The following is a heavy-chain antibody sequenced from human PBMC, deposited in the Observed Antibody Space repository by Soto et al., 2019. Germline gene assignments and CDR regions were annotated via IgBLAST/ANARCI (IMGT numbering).Heavy chain of an antibody. CDR3: ARVRDGYHEY. CDR2: IIPILDIA. J-gene: IGHJ4*02. CDR1: RDTFSTYT. D-gene: IGHD5-12*01. V-gene: IGHV1-69*02. Sequence: QVQLVQSGAEVKKPGSSVKVSCKASRDTFSTYTISWVRQAPGQGLEWVGRIIPILDIANYAQKFQGRVTLTADKSTSTAYMELSSLRSEDTAVYYCARVRDGYHEYWGQGTLVTVSS.